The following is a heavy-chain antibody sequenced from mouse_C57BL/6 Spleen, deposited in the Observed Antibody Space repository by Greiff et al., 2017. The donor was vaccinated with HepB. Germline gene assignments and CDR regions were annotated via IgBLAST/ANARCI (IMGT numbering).Heavy chain of an antibody. V-gene: IGHV5-4*01. D-gene: IGHD4-1*01. CDR1: GFTFSSYA. CDR2: ISDGGSYT. J-gene: IGHJ4*01. CDR3: ARDSLTGTRAMDY. Sequence: EVKLMESGGGLVKPGGSLKLSCAASGFTFSSYAMSWVRQTPEKRLEWVATISDGGSYTYYPDNVKGRFTISRDNAKNNLYLQMRHLKSEDTAMYYCARDSLTGTRAMDYWGQGTSVTVSS.